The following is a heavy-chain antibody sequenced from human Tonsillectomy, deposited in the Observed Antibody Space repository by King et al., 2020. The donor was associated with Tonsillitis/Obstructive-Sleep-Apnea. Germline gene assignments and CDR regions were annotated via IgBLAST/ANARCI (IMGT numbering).Heavy chain of an antibody. CDR1: GYTFSSYG. Sequence: VQLVQSGAEVKKPGASVKVSCKASGYTFSSYGITWVRQAPGQGLEWMGWIRAYNDNTNYSQKLQGRVTMTTDTSTSTAYMELRSLRSDDTAVYYCARFQAEYQLLWSYMDVWGKGTTVTVSS. D-gene: IGHD2-2*01. CDR2: IRAYNDNT. V-gene: IGHV1-18*01. J-gene: IGHJ6*03. CDR3: ARFQAEYQLLWSYMDV.